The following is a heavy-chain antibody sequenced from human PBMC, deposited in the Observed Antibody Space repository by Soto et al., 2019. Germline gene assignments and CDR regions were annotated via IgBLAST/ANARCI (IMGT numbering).Heavy chain of an antibody. D-gene: IGHD3-16*01. CDR1: GFPFNSYA. CDR3: AIIGAIWGSFLEGSQHLEY. Sequence: GGSLRLSCAASGFPFNSYAMNWVRQAPGKGPAWVYTISLTGVSTYYTDSVKGRFTVSRDRSKSTIYLQMTNLRAEDTAVYYSAIIGAIWGSFLEGSQHLEYWGRGTLVTVSS. V-gene: IGHV3-23*01. J-gene: IGHJ4*02. CDR2: ISLTGVST.